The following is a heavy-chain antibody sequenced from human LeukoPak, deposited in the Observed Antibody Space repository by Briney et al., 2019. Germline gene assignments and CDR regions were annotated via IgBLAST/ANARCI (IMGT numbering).Heavy chain of an antibody. Sequence: GGSLRLSCAASGFTFDDYAMHWVRQAPGKGLEWVSGISWNSGSIGYADSVKGRFTISRDNAKNSLYLQMNSLRAEDTALYYCAKEAVAGVDYWGQGTLVTVSS. J-gene: IGHJ4*02. CDR3: AKEAVAGVDY. V-gene: IGHV3-9*01. CDR2: ISWNSGSI. CDR1: GFTFDDYA. D-gene: IGHD6-19*01.